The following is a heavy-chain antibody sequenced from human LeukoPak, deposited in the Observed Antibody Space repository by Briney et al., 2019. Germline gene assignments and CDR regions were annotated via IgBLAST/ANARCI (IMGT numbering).Heavy chain of an antibody. J-gene: IGHJ5*02. CDR3: ARFLADYYDSSGYSNWLDP. D-gene: IGHD3-22*01. V-gene: IGHV1-69*13. CDR1: GGTFISYA. Sequence: SVKVSCKASGGTFISYAIGWVRQAPGQGLEWMGGIIPIFGTANYAQKFQGRVTITADESTSTAYMELSSLRSEDTAVYYCARFLADYYDSSGYSNWLDPWGQGTLVTVSS. CDR2: IIPIFGTA.